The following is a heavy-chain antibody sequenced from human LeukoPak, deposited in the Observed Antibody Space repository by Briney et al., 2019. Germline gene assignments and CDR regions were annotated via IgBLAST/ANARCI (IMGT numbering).Heavy chain of an antibody. CDR1: GDSVSSDSAA. D-gene: IGHD3-22*01. V-gene: IGHV6-1*01. Sequence: SPTLSLTCAISGDSVSSDSAAWNWIRQSPSRGLEWLGSTYYRSQWYIDYAVSVKTRITINPDTSRNQFSLELKSVTPEDTGVYYCARGSGYYDTGSFSFVDNWGQGTLVTVSS. CDR2: TYYRSQWYI. CDR3: ARGSGYYDTGSFSFVDN. J-gene: IGHJ4*02.